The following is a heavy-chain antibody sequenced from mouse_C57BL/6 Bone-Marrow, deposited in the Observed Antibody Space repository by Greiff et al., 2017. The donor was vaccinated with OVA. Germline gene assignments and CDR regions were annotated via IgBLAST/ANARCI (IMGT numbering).Heavy chain of an antibody. V-gene: IGHV1-69*01. Sequence: QVQLQQPGAELVMPGASVKLSCKASGYTFTSYWMHWVKQRPGQGLEWIGEIDPSDSYTNYNQKFKGKSTLTADKSSSTAYMQFSSLTSEDSAVYYSATAITTVPKYFDYWGQGTTLTVSS. CDR2: IDPSDSYT. D-gene: IGHD1-1*01. J-gene: IGHJ2*01. CDR1: GYTFTSYW. CDR3: ATAITTVPKYFDY.